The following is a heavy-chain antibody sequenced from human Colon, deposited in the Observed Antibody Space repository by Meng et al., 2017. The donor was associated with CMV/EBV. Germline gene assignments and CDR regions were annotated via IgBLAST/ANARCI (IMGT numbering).Heavy chain of an antibody. CDR3: ADDFWMERGY. Sequence: GGSLRLSCAASGFTFIGYTMHWVRQTPGKVLEWVSFIHINGGDEQYADAVRGRFTISRDNSKNTLYLQMSSLRADDTAVYYCADDFWMERGYWGPGTLVTVSS. J-gene: IGHJ4*02. D-gene: IGHD3-3*01. CDR2: IHINGGDE. V-gene: IGHV3-30*02. CDR1: GFTFIGYT.